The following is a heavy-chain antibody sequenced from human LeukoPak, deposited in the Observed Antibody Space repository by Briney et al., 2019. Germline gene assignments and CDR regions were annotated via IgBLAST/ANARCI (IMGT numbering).Heavy chain of an antibody. J-gene: IGHJ4*02. CDR3: ARDRGMTFGGVIVPYDFDY. V-gene: IGHV1-18*01. CDR1: GYTFTSYG. CDR2: ISAYNGNT. D-gene: IGHD3-16*02. Sequence: ASVKVSCKASGYTFTSYGISWVRQAPGQGLERMGWISAYNGNTNYAQKLQGRVTMTTDTSTSTAYMELRSLRSDDTAVYYCARDRGMTFGGVIVPYDFDYWGQGTLVTVSS.